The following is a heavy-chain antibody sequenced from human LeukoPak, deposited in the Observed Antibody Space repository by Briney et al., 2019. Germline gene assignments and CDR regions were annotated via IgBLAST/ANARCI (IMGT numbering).Heavy chain of an antibody. D-gene: IGHD3-10*01. V-gene: IGHV3-21*01. Sequence: PGGPLRLSCAASGFTFSSYSMNWVRQAPGKGLEWVSSISSSSSYIYYAASVKGRFTTSRDNAKNSLYLQMNSLRAEDTAVYYCARDRGFGREDWCDPWGQGTLVTVSS. CDR1: GFTFSSYS. CDR3: ARDRGFGREDWCDP. CDR2: ISSSSSYI. J-gene: IGHJ5*02.